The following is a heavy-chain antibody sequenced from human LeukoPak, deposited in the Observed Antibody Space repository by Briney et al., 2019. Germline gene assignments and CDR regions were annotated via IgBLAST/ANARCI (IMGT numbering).Heavy chain of an antibody. CDR2: IYYSGTT. V-gene: IGHV4-39*01. CDR3: ARHLSTTYDY. CDR1: GGSIRTHVFY. Sequence: SSETLSLTCTVSGGSIRTHVFYWGWVRQPPGKGLEWIGSIYYSGTTYYNPSLKSRVTISVDTSENQFSLEMRSVTAADTAVYYCARHLSTTYDYWGQGTLVTVSS. D-gene: IGHD1-1*01. J-gene: IGHJ4*02.